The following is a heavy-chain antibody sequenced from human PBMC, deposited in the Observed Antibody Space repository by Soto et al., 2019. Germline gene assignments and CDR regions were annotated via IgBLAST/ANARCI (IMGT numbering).Heavy chain of an antibody. CDR1: GGTFSKDG. V-gene: IGHV1-69*01. Sequence: QVQLVQSGAEVKKPGSSVTVSCKTSGGTFSKDGINWVRQAPGQGLEWMGLIIPVFGSPIYAQKFQGRIRITGDEPRISVVMDLSSLRSEDTAVHYCTGGWGSTFDPGKPRYAARDVWGQGTTVSVSS. D-gene: IGHD3-9*01. J-gene: IGHJ6*02. CDR3: TGGWGSTFDPGKPRYAARDV. CDR2: IIPVFGSP.